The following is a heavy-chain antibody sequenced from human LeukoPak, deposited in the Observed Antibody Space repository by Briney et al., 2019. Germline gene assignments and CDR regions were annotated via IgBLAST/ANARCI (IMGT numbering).Heavy chain of an antibody. V-gene: IGHV4-31*03. Sequence: SQTLSLTCTVSGGSISSGGYYWSWIRQHPGKGLEWIGYIYYSGSTYYNPSLKSRVTISVDTSKNQFSLKLSSVTAADTAVYYCARLPPLRFLEWSYGMDVWGQGTTVTVS. J-gene: IGHJ6*02. CDR3: ARLPPLRFLEWSYGMDV. D-gene: IGHD3-3*01. CDR2: IYYSGST. CDR1: GGSISSGGYY.